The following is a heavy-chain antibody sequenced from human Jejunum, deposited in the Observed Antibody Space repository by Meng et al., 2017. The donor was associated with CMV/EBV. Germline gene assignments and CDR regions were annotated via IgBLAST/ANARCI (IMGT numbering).Heavy chain of an antibody. V-gene: IGHV4-30-4*01. CDR2: IDNRGST. CDR1: GGSISSGEFC. CDR3: ARGYSSGWYYFHY. Sequence: HLQESGPGLVRPSQTLSLTCTASGGSISSGEFCWSWIRQPPGKGLEWIGYIDNRGSTYYNPSLTSRVTVSMDTSKNQFSLKLTSVTAADTAVYYCARGYSSGWYYFHYWGQGTLVTVSS. J-gene: IGHJ4*02. D-gene: IGHD6-19*01.